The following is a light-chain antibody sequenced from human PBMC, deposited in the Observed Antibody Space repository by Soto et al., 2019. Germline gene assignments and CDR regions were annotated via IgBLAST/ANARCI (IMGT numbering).Light chain of an antibody. Sequence: EIVLTQSPATLSLSPGERATLSCRASQSVSSYLAWYQQKPGQAPRLLIYDASNRATVIPARFSGSGSGTDFTLTISSLEPEDFAVYYCQQRSNWRPWTFGQGTKVEIK. CDR3: QQRSNWRPWT. J-gene: IGKJ1*01. V-gene: IGKV3-11*01. CDR1: QSVSSY. CDR2: DAS.